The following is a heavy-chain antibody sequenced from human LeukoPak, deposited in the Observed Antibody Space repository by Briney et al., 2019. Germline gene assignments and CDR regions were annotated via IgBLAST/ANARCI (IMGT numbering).Heavy chain of an antibody. J-gene: IGHJ6*02. D-gene: IGHD1-26*01. V-gene: IGHV3-23*01. CDR2: IRYTGTST. CDR1: GFTFSSYS. CDR3: AKSGTWELDYYFYSMDV. Sequence: GGSLRLSCAASGFTFSSYSINWVRQAPGKGLEWVSSIRYTGTSTYYADSVKGRFTISRDNSRNTLFLQMNSLRAEDTALYYCAKSGTWELDYYFYSMDVWGQGTTVTVS.